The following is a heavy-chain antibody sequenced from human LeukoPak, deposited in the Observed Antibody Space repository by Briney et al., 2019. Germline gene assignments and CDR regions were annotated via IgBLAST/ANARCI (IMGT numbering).Heavy chain of an antibody. J-gene: IGHJ4*02. D-gene: IGHD1-1*01. CDR1: GFSFSSFA. Sequence: GGSLRLSCAASGFSFSSFAMTWVRQAPGKGLEWVSTIRSNGATAYNADSVKGRFTISRDNSKNTVYLQMNSLRVEDTAIYYCARGQEFDDGVFDSWGQGTLVTVSS. CDR3: ARGQEFDDGVFDS. V-gene: IGHV3-23*01. CDR2: IRSNGATA.